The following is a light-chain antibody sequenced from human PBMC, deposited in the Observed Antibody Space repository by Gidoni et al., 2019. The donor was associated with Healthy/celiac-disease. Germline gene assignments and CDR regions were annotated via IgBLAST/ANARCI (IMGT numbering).Light chain of an antibody. CDR2: AAS. Sequence: DIQMTQSPSSLSASLADRATITCRASQSISSYLNWYQQKPGKAPKLLIYAASSLASGIPSRFSGSGSGTDFTLTISSLQPEDFATYYCQQSYSTPRYTFGQXTKLEIK. V-gene: IGKV1-39*01. CDR1: QSISSY. J-gene: IGKJ2*01. CDR3: QQSYSTPRYT.